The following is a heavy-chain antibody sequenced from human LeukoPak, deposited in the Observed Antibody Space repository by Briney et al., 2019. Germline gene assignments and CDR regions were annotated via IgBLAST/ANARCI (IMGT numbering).Heavy chain of an antibody. CDR1: GYTFTSYA. CDR3: ARDRTYNWFDP. Sequence: ASVKVSCTASGYTFTSYAMHWVRQAPGQRLEWMGWINAGNGNTKYSQKFQGRVTITRDTSASTAYMELSSLRSGDTAVYYCARDRTYNWFDPWGQGTLVTVSS. J-gene: IGHJ5*02. V-gene: IGHV1-3*01. CDR2: INAGNGNT.